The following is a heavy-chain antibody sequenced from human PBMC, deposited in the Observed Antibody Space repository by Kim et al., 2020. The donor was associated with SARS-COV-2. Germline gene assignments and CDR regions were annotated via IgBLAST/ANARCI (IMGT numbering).Heavy chain of an antibody. V-gene: IGHV4-59*13. CDR1: GGSISSYY. CDR3: ARDHPQYYYGSGCYSERYYYYYGMDV. J-gene: IGHJ6*02. D-gene: IGHD3-10*01. Sequence: SETLSLTCTVSGGSISSYYWSWIRQPPGKGLEWIGYIYYSGSTNYNPSLKSRVTISVDTSKNQFSLKLSSVTAADTAVYYCARDHPQYYYGSGCYSERYYYYYGMDVWGQGTTVTVSS. CDR2: IYYSGST.